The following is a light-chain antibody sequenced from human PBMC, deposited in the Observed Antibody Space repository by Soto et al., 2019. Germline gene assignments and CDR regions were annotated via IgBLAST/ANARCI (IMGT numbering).Light chain of an antibody. Sequence: QSALTQPASVSGSPGQSITISCTGTSSDVGGYNYVSWYQQHPGEAPKLMIYYVSHRPSGVSNRFSGSKSGNTASLTISGLQAEDEADYYCSSYTSINSYVFGTGTKLTVL. CDR1: SSDVGGYNY. V-gene: IGLV2-14*03. CDR2: YVS. CDR3: SSYTSINSYV. J-gene: IGLJ1*01.